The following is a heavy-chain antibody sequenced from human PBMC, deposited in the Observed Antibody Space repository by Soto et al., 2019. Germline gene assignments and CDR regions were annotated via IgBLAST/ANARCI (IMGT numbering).Heavy chain of an antibody. CDR1: GFTFSSYT. D-gene: IGHD1-1*01. Sequence: QVQVVESGGGVVQPGRSLRLSCAASGFTFSSYTMYWVRQAPGKGLEGVAVIWHDGSNKYYVDSVKGRFTISRDNSKNTLYLQMNSLRAEDTAVYYCAREDRNDGHYCGMGVWGQGTTVTVSS. V-gene: IGHV3-33*01. J-gene: IGHJ6*02. CDR2: IWHDGSNK. CDR3: AREDRNDGHYCGMGV.